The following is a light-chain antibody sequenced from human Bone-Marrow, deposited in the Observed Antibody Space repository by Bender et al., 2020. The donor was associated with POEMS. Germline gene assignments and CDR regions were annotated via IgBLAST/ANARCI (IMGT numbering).Light chain of an antibody. CDR2: DDS. V-gene: IGLV3-21*02. CDR3: QVWDGNSDHYVE. CDR1: NIGSKS. Sequence: SYVVTQPPSVSVAPGQTAGITCGGNNIGSKSVHWYQQRPGQAPVLVVFDDSDRPSGIPERFSGSNSGNAATLTISRVEAGDEADYYCQVWDGNSDHYVEFGGGTKLTVL. J-gene: IGLJ2*01.